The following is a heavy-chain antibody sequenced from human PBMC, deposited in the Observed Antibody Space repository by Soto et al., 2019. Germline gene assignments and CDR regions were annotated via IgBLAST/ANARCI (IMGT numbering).Heavy chain of an antibody. CDR2: ISGKNGKT. CDR1: GYTFTTQA. D-gene: IGHD6-25*01. J-gene: IGHJ3*01. Sequence: QVQLVQSGPEVKKTGASVKVACKASGYTFTTQAISWVRQAPGQGLEWVGWISGKNGKTNYARRFQGRVTMTTDAGTSTAYMELRSLRPDDTAVYYCARFSEPPLDAFEVWSQGTMVNVSS. CDR3: ARFSEPPLDAFEV. V-gene: IGHV1-18*01.